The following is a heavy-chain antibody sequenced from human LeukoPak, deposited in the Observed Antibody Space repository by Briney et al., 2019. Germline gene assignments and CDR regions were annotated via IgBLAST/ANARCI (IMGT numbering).Heavy chain of an antibody. V-gene: IGHV4-31*03. Sequence: PSQTLSLTCTVSGGSISSGGYYWSWIRQHPGKGLEWIGYIYYSGSTYYNPSLKSRVTISVDTSKNQFSLKLSSVTAADTAVYYCARDRRYCSSTSCYEPYYYGMDVWGQGTTVTVSS. CDR2: IYYSGST. J-gene: IGHJ6*02. D-gene: IGHD2-2*01. CDR3: ARDRRYCSSTSCYEPYYYGMDV. CDR1: GGSISSGGYY.